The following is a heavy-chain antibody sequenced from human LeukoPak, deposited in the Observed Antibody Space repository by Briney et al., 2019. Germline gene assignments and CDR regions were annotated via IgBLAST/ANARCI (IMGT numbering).Heavy chain of an antibody. J-gene: IGHJ6*04. CDR1: GFTFSNYS. CDR2: ISSSSSYI. Sequence: GGSLRLSCAASGFTFSNYSMNWVRQAPGKGLEWVSSISSSSSYIYYADSVKGRFTISRDNAKNSLYLQMNSLRAEDTAVYYCARDNYYGSGSYYKTPYYYYGMDVWGKGTTVTVSS. CDR3: ARDNYYGSGSYYKTPYYYYGMDV. D-gene: IGHD3-10*01. V-gene: IGHV3-21*01.